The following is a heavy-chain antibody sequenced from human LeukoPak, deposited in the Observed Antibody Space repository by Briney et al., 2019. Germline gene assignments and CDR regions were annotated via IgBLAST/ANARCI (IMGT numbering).Heavy chain of an antibody. D-gene: IGHD3-10*01. CDR3: ASDWLGVRVNWFDP. CDR1: GFTFSSYS. CDR2: ISSSSSYI. V-gene: IGHV3-21*01. J-gene: IGHJ5*02. Sequence: GGSLRLSCAASGFTFSSYSMNWVRQAPGKGLEWVSSISSSSSYIYYADSVKGRFTISRDNAKNSLYLQMNSRRAEDTAVYYCASDWLGVRVNWFDPWGQGTLVTVSS.